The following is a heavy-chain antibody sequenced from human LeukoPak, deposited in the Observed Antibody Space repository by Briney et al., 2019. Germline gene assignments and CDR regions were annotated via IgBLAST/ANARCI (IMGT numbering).Heavy chain of an antibody. CDR2: IYYSGGT. D-gene: IGHD2-21*02. J-gene: IGHJ4*02. CDR3: AREAYCGGDCYSGFDY. Sequence: SETLSLTCTVSNYSVSSGYYWSWIRQPPGKGLEWVGYIYYSGGTNYNPSLKSRVTISVATSKNQFSLKLSSVTAADTAVYYCAREAYCGGDCYSGFDYWGQGTLVTVSS. V-gene: IGHV4-61*01. CDR1: NYSVSSGYY.